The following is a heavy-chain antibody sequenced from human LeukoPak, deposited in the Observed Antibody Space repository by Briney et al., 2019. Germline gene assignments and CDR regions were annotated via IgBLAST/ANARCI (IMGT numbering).Heavy chain of an antibody. D-gene: IGHD2-21*02. CDR2: IIPILGIA. J-gene: IGHJ4*02. CDR1: GGTFSSYA. Sequence: GSSVKVSCKASGGTFSSYAISWVRQAPGQGLEWMGRIIPILGIANYAQKFQGRVTITADKSTSTAYKELSSLRSEDTAVYYCATLAEHIVVVTAIRRGGYWGQGTLVTVSS. V-gene: IGHV1-69*04. CDR3: ATLAEHIVVVTAIRRGGY.